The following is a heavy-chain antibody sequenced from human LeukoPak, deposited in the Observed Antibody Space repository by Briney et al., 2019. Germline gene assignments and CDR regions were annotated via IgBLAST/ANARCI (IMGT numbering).Heavy chain of an antibody. CDR3: AKHLYSVYFYAMDV. CDR2: ISGSGGST. CDR1: RFTFSNYA. V-gene: IGHV3-23*01. J-gene: IGHJ6*02. Sequence: TGGSLRLSCAASRFTFSNYAMSWVRQAPGKGLEWVSSISGSGGSTYYADSVKGRFTISRDTSKNTLYLQMNSLGAEDTAVYYCAKHLYSVYFYAMDVWGQGTTVTVSS. D-gene: IGHD2-8*01.